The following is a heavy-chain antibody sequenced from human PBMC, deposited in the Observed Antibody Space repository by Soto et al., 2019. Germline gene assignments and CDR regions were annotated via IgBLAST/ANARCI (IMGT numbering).Heavy chain of an antibody. D-gene: IGHD5-18*01. J-gene: IGHJ5*02. Sequence: PGGSLRLSCAASGFTFSSYAMHWVRQAPGKGLEWVAVISYDGSNKYYADSVKGRFTISRDNSKNTLYLQMNSLRAGDTAVYYCARDKRVSDTAIESWFDPWGQGTLVTVSS. V-gene: IGHV3-30-3*01. CDR3: ARDKRVSDTAIESWFDP. CDR2: ISYDGSNK. CDR1: GFTFSSYA.